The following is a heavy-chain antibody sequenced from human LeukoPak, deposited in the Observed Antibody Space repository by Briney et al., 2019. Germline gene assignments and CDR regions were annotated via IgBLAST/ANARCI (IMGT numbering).Heavy chain of an antibody. CDR2: NIPIFGTA. V-gene: IGHV1-69*13. Sequence: ASVKVSCKASGDTFSSYAISWVRQAPGQGLEWMGGNIPIFGTANYAQKFQGRVTITADESTSIAYMELSSLRSEDTAVYYCARDRHYYGSGSYLADFDYWGQGTLVTVSS. CDR1: GDTFSSYA. J-gene: IGHJ4*02. CDR3: ARDRHYYGSGSYLADFDY. D-gene: IGHD3-10*01.